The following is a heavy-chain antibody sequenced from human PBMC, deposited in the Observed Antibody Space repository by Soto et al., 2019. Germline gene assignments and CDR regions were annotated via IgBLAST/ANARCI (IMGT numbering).Heavy chain of an antibody. CDR3: AKAQYASSGSYSNYYSYGLDV. Sequence: DVQLLESGGGLVQPGGSLRLSCAASGFTFSDYAMSWVRQAPGKGLDWVSTISDNDNTYYADSVRGRFTISRDNSKNTLSLQMNSLRAEDTAVYYCAKAQYASSGSYSNYYSYGLDVGGQGTTVTVSS. V-gene: IGHV3-23*01. D-gene: IGHD3-10*01. CDR1: GFTFSDYA. CDR2: ISDNDNT. J-gene: IGHJ6*02.